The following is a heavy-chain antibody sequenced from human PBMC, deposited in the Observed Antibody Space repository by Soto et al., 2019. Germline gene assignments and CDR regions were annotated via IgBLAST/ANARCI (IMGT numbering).Heavy chain of an antibody. J-gene: IGHJ6*02. CDR2: ISYDGNNQ. D-gene: IGHD2-2*01. V-gene: IGHV3-30-3*01. CDR1: EFTFSPYA. Sequence: QVQLVESGGGVVQPGRSLRLSCAASEFTFSPYAMHWVRQAPGKGLEWVAVISYDGNNQYYADSVKGRFTISRDTAKNTLYLEMNSLRTEDTAIYFCAREIFTIPLPDRGMDVWGQGTTVIVSS. CDR3: AREIFTIPLPDRGMDV.